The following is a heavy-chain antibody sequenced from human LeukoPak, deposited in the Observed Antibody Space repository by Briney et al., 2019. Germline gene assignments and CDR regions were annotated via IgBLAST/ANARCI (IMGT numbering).Heavy chain of an antibody. J-gene: IGHJ3*02. Sequence: SVKLSCKASGYTFTVYHMRWGRQAPRQGLEWMGWINPNSGGTNYAQKCQGRVTMTRDTYMSTAYMALSRLRSDDTAVYYCARRGDYYDSSGYYHGAFDIWGQGTMVTVSS. CDR1: GYTFTVYH. CDR3: ARRGDYYDSSGYYHGAFDI. D-gene: IGHD3-22*01. V-gene: IGHV1-2*02. CDR2: INPNSGGT.